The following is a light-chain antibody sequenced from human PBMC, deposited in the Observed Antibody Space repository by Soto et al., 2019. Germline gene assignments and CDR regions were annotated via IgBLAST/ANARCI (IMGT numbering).Light chain of an antibody. V-gene: IGKV1-39*01. CDR3: QQSYSTPTWT. J-gene: IGKJ1*01. CDR2: AAS. CDR1: QSSSSY. Sequence: DIQMTQSPSSLSASVGDRDTITCRASQSSSSYLSWYQQKPGKAAKLLIYAASSLQSGVPSRFSGSGSETDFTLTISSLQPEDFATYYCQQSYSTPTWTFGQGTKVDIK.